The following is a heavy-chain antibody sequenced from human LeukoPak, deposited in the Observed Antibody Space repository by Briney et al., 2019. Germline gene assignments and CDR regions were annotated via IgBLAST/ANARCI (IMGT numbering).Heavy chain of an antibody. CDR3: ARGSSFKGFDY. J-gene: IGHJ4*02. CDR2: INHSGST. Sequence: SETLSLTCAAYGGSISDYYWSWIRQPPGKGLGWVGEINHSGSTNYNPSLQRRVTISVDTSKNQFSLKLSSVTAADTAVYYCARGSSFKGFDYWGQGTLVTVSS. V-gene: IGHV4-34*01. D-gene: IGHD6-6*01. CDR1: GGSISDYY.